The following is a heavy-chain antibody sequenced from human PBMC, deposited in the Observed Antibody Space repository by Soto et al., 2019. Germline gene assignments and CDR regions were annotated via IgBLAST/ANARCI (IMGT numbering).Heavy chain of an antibody. Sequence: QVQLQESGPGLVKPSGPLSLTCAVSGGSLSSSNWWSWVRRPPGKGLDWIGEIYHSGSTNYNPSLKRRGTISVDKSKNQFSLKLSSVTAADTAVYACARTPWDGYTGYYCDYWGQGTLVTVSS. V-gene: IGHV4-4*02. CDR1: GGSLSSSNW. CDR2: IYHSGST. D-gene: IGHD5-18*01. J-gene: IGHJ4*02. CDR3: ARTPWDGYTGYYCDY.